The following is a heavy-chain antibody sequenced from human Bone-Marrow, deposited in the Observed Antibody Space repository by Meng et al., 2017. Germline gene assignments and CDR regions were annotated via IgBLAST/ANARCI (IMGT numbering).Heavy chain of an antibody. Sequence: GESLKISCAASGFTFSSYSMNWVRQAPGKGLEWVSSISSSSSYIYYADSVKGRFTISRDNAKNSLYLQMNGLRDEDTAVYYCARFGKIGYCSGGSCYSPYGMDVWGQGTTVTVSS. CDR1: GFTFSSYS. CDR2: ISSSSSYI. J-gene: IGHJ6*02. D-gene: IGHD2-15*01. V-gene: IGHV3-21*01. CDR3: ARFGKIGYCSGGSCYSPYGMDV.